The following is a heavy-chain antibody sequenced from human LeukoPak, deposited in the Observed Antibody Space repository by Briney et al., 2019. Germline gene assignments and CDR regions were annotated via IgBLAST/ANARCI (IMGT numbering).Heavy chain of an antibody. V-gene: IGHV4-39*01. Sequence: SETLSLTCTVSGGSISSSSYYWGWIRQPPGKGLEWIGSIYYSGSTYYNPSLKSRVTISVDTSKNQFSLKLSSVTAADTAVYYCARSTPAAFDYYDSSGPGGYFDYWGQGTLVTVSS. J-gene: IGHJ4*02. D-gene: IGHD3-22*01. CDR3: ARSTPAAFDYYDSSGPGGYFDY. CDR1: GGSISSSSYY. CDR2: IYYSGST.